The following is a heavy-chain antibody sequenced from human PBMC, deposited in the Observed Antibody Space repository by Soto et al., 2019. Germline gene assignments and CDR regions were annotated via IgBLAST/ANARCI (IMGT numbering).Heavy chain of an antibody. CDR3: ARGDYGTGGYPFPYFDY. D-gene: IGHD2-8*02. Sequence: HEHLVQSGAEVKRPGASLKVSCKASGYSFTGYYIHWVRQAPGQGLEWMGWINPDSGGTNYAQHFQGRVTLTSDTSISTASIDTTSLTSDDTAVYYCARGDYGTGGYPFPYFDYWGQGTLVIVSS. J-gene: IGHJ4*02. V-gene: IGHV1-2*02. CDR1: GYSFTGYY. CDR2: INPDSGGT.